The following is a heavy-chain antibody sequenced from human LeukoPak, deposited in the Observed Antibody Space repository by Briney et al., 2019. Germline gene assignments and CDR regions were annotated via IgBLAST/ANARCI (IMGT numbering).Heavy chain of an antibody. Sequence: GGSLRLSCAASGFTFSDYYMSWIRQAPGKGLEWASYISSSGSTIYYADSVKGRFTISRDNAKNSLYLQMNSLRAEDTAVYYCARDLRGMAISHGAFDIWGQGTMVTVSS. J-gene: IGHJ3*02. CDR1: GFTFSDYY. CDR3: ARDLRGMAISHGAFDI. V-gene: IGHV3-11*04. D-gene: IGHD3-9*01. CDR2: ISSSGSTI.